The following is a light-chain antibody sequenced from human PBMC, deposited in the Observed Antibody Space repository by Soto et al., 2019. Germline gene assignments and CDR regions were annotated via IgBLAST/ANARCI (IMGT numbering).Light chain of an antibody. V-gene: IGKV3-20*01. CDR2: GAS. CDR3: QQYGSSPT. CDR1: QSVSSSY. J-gene: IGKJ1*01. Sequence: EIVLTQSPGTLSLSPGERATLSCRASQSVSSSYLAWYQQKPGQAPRLLLYGASSRATGIPDRFSGSGSGTDFTLTISTLEPEDFAVYYCQQYGSSPTFGQGTKVEIK.